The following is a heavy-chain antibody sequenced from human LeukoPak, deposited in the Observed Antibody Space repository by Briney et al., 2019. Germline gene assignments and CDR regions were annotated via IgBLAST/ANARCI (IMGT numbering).Heavy chain of an antibody. Sequence: GGSLRLSCAASGFTFTNYAMHWVRQAPGKGLEWVAVISVDGSNKFYAGSVRGRCTISRDNSKSTMSLQMDSLRGEDTAVYYCARDPRTSSTSRNYFESWGQGTLVTVSS. J-gene: IGHJ4*02. D-gene: IGHD6-13*01. CDR1: GFTFTNYA. CDR3: ARDPRTSSTSRNYFES. CDR2: ISVDGSNK. V-gene: IGHV3-30-3*01.